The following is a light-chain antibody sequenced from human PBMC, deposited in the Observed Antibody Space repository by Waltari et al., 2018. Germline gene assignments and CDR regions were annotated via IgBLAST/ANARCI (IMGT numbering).Light chain of an antibody. V-gene: IGKV3-20*01. CDR1: QSVSSSY. CDR2: GAS. CDR3: QQYGSSPHTHSKSWT. J-gene: IGKJ1*01. Sequence: EIVLTQSPGTLSLSPGERATLSCRASQSVSSSYLAWYQQKPGQAPRLLIYGASSRATGIPDRFSGSGSGTDFTLTISRLEPEDFAVYYCQQYGSSPHTHSKSWTFGQGTKVEIK.